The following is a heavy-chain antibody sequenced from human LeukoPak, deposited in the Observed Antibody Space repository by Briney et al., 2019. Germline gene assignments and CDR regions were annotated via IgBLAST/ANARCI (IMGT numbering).Heavy chain of an antibody. J-gene: IGHJ5*02. V-gene: IGHV4-4*07. CDR3: ARESISTAANWFDT. D-gene: IGHD2-2*01. CDR1: GGSINNFY. CDR2: IYASGST. Sequence: SETLSLTCSVSGGSINNFYWNWIRQPAGKGLEWIGRIYASGSTDYKSSLKSRVSMSIDTSKKKFSLKLTSVTAADTAPYFCARESISTAANWFDTWGQGTLGTVAP.